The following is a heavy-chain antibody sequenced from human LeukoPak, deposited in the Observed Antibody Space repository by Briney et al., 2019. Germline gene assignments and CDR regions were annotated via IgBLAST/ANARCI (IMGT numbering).Heavy chain of an antibody. D-gene: IGHD1-7*01. CDR2: INHSGST. J-gene: IGHJ3*02. CDR1: GGSFSGYY. Sequence: SETLSLTCAVYGGSFSGYYWSWIRQPPGKGLEWIGEINHSGSTNYNPSLKSRVTISVDTSKNQFSLKLSSVTAADTAVYYCARPRTRKPDAFDIWGQGTMATVSS. V-gene: IGHV4-34*01. CDR3: ARPRTRKPDAFDI.